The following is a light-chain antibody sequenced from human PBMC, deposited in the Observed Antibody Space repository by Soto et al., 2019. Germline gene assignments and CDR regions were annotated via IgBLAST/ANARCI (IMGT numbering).Light chain of an antibody. V-gene: IGKV1-5*03. Sequence: DIQMTQSPYTLSASLLDIVTITCRASQTISSWLAWYQQKPGKAPKLLIYKASTLKSGVPSRFSGSGSGTEFTLTISSLQPDDFATYYCQHYNSYSEAFGQGTMVDI. CDR3: QHYNSYSEA. CDR2: KAS. J-gene: IGKJ1*01. CDR1: QTISSW.